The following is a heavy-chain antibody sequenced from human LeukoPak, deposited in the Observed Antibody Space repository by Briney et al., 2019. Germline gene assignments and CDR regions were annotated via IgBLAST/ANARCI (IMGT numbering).Heavy chain of an antibody. Sequence: PSETLSLTCTVFGGSISSYYWSWIRQPPGKGLEWIGYIYYSGSTNYNPSLKSRVTISVDTSKDQFSLKLSSVTAADTAVYYCARDQQLVGYFDYWGQGTLVTVSS. J-gene: IGHJ4*02. D-gene: IGHD6-13*01. CDR1: GGSISSYY. CDR2: IYYSGST. V-gene: IGHV4-59*01. CDR3: ARDQQLVGYFDY.